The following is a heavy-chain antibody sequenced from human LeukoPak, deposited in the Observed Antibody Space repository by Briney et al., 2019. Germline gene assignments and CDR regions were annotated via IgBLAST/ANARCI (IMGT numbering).Heavy chain of an antibody. V-gene: IGHV4-4*02. CDR2: INHSGST. CDR3: ARTNCGGDCYTLSYFDY. CDR1: GGSISSSNW. D-gene: IGHD2-21*02. J-gene: IGHJ4*02. Sequence: SETLSLTCAVSGGSISSSNWWSWVRPPPGKGLEWIGEINHSGSTNYNPSLKSRVTISVDTSKNQFSLKLSSVTAADTAVYYCARTNCGGDCYTLSYFDYWGQGTLVTVSS.